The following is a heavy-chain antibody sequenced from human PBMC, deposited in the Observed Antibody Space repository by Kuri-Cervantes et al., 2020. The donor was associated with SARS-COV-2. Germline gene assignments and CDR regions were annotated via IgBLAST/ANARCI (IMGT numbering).Heavy chain of an antibody. CDR3: AKDGPDSGSYLFDY. Sequence: GGSLRLSCAASGFTFSSYSMNWVRQAPGKGLEWVSSISSSSSYIYYADSVKGRFTISRDNAKNSLYLQMNSLRAEDTAVYYCAKDGPDSGSYLFDYWGQGTLVTVSS. V-gene: IGHV3-21*01. CDR1: GFTFSSYS. J-gene: IGHJ4*02. CDR2: ISSSSSYI. D-gene: IGHD1-26*01.